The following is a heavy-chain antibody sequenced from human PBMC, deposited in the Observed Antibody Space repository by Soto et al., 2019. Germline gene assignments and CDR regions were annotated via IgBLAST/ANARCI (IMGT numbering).Heavy chain of an antibody. J-gene: IGHJ4*02. CDR1: GFSVSTRGVG. Sequence: QITLKESGPTLVKPTQTLTLTCTFSGFSVSTRGVGVGCIRQPPGKALEWLALIYWDDDKRYRPSLKSRLSLTKDTSKNQVVLTMTKMDPVDTGTYYCAHKGDGYRGFKYWGQGTLVTVSS. CDR3: AHKGDGYRGFKY. V-gene: IGHV2-5*02. D-gene: IGHD5-12*01. CDR2: IYWDDDK.